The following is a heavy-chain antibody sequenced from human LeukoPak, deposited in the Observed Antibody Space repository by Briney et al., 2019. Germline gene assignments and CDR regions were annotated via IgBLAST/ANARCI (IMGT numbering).Heavy chain of an antibody. CDR3: ARHYGSGSYYTLNWFDP. D-gene: IGHD3-10*01. Sequence: SETLSLTCAVSGYSISGGYYWGWIRQPPGKGLEWIGSIYHSGSTYYNPSLKSRVTISVDTSKNQFSLKLSSVTAADTAVYYCARHYGSGSYYTLNWFDPWGQGTLVTVSS. V-gene: IGHV4-38-2*01. CDR2: IYHSGST. J-gene: IGHJ5*02. CDR1: GYSISGGYY.